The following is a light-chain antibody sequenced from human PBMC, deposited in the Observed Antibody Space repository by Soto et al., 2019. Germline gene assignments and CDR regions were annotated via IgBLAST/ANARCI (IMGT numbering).Light chain of an antibody. J-gene: IGLJ2*01. Sequence: QSVLTQPASVSGSPGQSITISCTGTEVGAHRFVSWYQHVPGTAPKLLIYEVIKRPSGISPRFSGSKAGNTASLTISGLQADDEADYFCSTYTSASTSFGGGTKLTVL. CDR2: EVI. CDR1: EVGAHRF. CDR3: STYTSASTS. V-gene: IGLV2-14*01.